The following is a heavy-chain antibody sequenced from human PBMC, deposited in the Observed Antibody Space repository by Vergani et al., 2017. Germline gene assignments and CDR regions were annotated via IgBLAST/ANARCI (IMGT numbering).Heavy chain of an antibody. CDR3: ARIVATSVLDY. D-gene: IGHD5-12*01. CDR2: IYYSVST. Sequence: VQLQESCPGLVQPSQTLSLTCTVSCGSLRSVDYYWSWIRQPPGKGLEWIGYIYYSVSTYYNPSLNSRVTISVDTSKNQFSLKLSSVPAADTAVYYCARIVATSVLDYWGQGTLVTVSS. J-gene: IGHJ4*02. CDR1: CGSLRSVDYY. V-gene: IGHV4-30-4*01.